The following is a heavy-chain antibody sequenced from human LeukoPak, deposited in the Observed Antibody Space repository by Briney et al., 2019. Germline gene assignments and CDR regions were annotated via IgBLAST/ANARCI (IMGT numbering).Heavy chain of an antibody. CDR1: GITVSSNY. CDR2: IYSGGNT. V-gene: IGHV3-66*01. CDR3: ARRYGDQTSY. Sequence: PGGSLRLSCAASGITVSSNYMSWVRQVPGKGLEWVSVIYSGGNTYYADSVKGRFTISRDNSKNTLYLQMNSLRAEDTAVYYCARRYGDQTSYWGQGTLVTVSS. J-gene: IGHJ4*02. D-gene: IGHD4-17*01.